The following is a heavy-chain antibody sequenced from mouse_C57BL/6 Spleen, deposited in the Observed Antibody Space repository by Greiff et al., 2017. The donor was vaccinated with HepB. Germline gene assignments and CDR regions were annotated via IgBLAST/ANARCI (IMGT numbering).Heavy chain of an antibody. CDR3: AIWLRRDYYAMDY. D-gene: IGHD2-2*01. CDR2: INPSSGYT. CDR1: GYTFTSYW. V-gene: IGHV1-7*01. Sequence: QVQLQPSGAELAKPGASVKLSCKASGYTFTSYWMHWVKQRPGQGLEWIGYINPSSGYTKYNQKFKDKATLTADKSSSTAYMQLSSLTYEDSAVYYCAIWLRRDYYAMDYWGQGTSVTVSS. J-gene: IGHJ4*01.